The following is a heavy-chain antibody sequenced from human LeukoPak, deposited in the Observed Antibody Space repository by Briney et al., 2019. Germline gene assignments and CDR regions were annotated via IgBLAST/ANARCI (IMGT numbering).Heavy chain of an antibody. CDR2: FDPEDGDT. D-gene: IGHD2-2*01. Sequence: ASVKVSCKVSGYTLTELSMHWVRQAPGKGLEWMGGFDPEDGDTIYAQKFQGRVTMTEDTSTDTAYMELSSLRSEDTAVYYCATPLHCGSTSCYFDYWGQGTLVTVSS. CDR1: GYTLTELS. V-gene: IGHV1-24*01. CDR3: ATPLHCGSTSCYFDY. J-gene: IGHJ4*02.